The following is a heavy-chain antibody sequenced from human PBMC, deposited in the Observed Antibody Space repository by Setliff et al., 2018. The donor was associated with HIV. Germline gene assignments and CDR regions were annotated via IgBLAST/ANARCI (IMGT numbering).Heavy chain of an antibody. CDR3: ARMISYSPYFDY. D-gene: IGHD1-26*01. CDR2: IDWDDDK. Sequence: GPTLVNPTQTLTLTCTFSGFSLSKSGMCVSWIRQPPGKALEWLARIDWDDDKYYSTPLKTRLTISKDTSKNQVVLKMTNVDPVDTATYYCARMISYSPYFDYWGQGTQVTVSS. V-gene: IGHV2-70*11. CDR1: GFSLSKSGMC. J-gene: IGHJ4*02.